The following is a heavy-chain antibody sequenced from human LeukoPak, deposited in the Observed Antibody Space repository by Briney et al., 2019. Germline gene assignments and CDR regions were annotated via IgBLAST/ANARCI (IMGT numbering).Heavy chain of an antibody. CDR1: GYTFTSYD. V-gene: IGHV1-8*01. Sequence: ASVKVSCKASGYTFTSYDIHWVRQATGQRLEWMGWMNPNSGNTGYAQKFQGRVTMTRNTSISTAYMELSSLRSEDTAVYYCARGIAAAGGPDYWGQGTLVTVSS. D-gene: IGHD6-13*01. CDR3: ARGIAAAGGPDY. CDR2: MNPNSGNT. J-gene: IGHJ4*02.